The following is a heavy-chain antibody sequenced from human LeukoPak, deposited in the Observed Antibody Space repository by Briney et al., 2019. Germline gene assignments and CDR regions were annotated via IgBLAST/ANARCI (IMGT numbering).Heavy chain of an antibody. CDR3: ARERYFDWSESSGY. CDR1: GFTFSSYA. V-gene: IGHV3-7*01. D-gene: IGHD3-9*01. CDR2: IKQDGSEK. Sequence: GGSLRLSCAASGFTFSSYAMSWVRQAPGKGLEWVANIKQDGSEKYYVDSVKGRFTISRDNAKNSLYLQMNSLRAEDTAVYYCARERYFDWSESSGYWGQGTLVTVSS. J-gene: IGHJ4*02.